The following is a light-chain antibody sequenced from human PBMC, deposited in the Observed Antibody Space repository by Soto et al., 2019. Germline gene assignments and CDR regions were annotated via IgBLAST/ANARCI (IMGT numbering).Light chain of an antibody. J-gene: IGKJ1*01. CDR2: DAS. CDR1: QTVISSS. V-gene: IGKV3-20*01. Sequence: IVLTQSPGTLSLSPGERATLSCRASQTVISSSLAWFQQKPGQAPRLLIYDASNRATGIPDRFSGSGSGTDFTLTISRLEPEDFAVYFCQQYGRSPTWTFGQGTKVDIK. CDR3: QQYGRSPTWT.